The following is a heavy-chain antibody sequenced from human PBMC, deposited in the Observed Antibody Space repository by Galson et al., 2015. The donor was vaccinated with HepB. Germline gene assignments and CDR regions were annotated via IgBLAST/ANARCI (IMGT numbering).Heavy chain of an antibody. CDR2: ISWDGDST. Sequence: SLRLSCAASGFTFDDYTMHWVRQAPGKGLEWVSLISWDGDSTYYADSVKGRFTISRDNSKNFLYLQMDSLRTEDTALYYCWGTTIFGDFDYWGQGTLVTVSS. CDR3: WGTTIFGDFDY. D-gene: IGHD3-3*01. J-gene: IGHJ4*02. V-gene: IGHV3-43*01. CDR1: GFTFDDYT.